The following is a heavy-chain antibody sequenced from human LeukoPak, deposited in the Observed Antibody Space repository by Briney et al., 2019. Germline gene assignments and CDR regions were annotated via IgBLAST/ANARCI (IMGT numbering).Heavy chain of an antibody. D-gene: IGHD3-9*01. V-gene: IGHV3-23*01. J-gene: IGHJ4*02. Sequence: GGSLRLSCAASGFTFSNHAMTWVRQAPGKGLEWVSAISAGGVDTFYADSVRGRFTISRDNSKSTLYLLMNTLRAEDTAVYYCAAKEGLTGYLSGSFDYWGQGTLVTVSS. CDR3: AAKEGLTGYLSGSFDY. CDR1: GFTFSNHA. CDR2: ISAGGVDT.